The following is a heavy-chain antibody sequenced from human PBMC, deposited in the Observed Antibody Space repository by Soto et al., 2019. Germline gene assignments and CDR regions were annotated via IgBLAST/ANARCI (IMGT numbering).Heavy chain of an antibody. V-gene: IGHV3-30-3*01. Sequence: QVQLVESGGGVVQPGRSLRLSCAASGFTFSSYAMHWVRQAPGKGLEWVAVISDDGSNKYYADSVEGRFTISRDKSKNTLYLQMSSMRAEDTAVYYWASSGWDCYGAFDYWGQGTLVTVSS. CDR2: ISDDGSNK. J-gene: IGHJ4*02. CDR3: ASSGWDCYGAFDY. CDR1: GFTFSSYA. D-gene: IGHD6-19*01.